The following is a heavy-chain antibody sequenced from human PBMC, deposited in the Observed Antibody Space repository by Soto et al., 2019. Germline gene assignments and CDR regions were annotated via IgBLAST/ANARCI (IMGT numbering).Heavy chain of an antibody. CDR1: GGSISTSNW. CDR3: ARGGVYYDSIGYYGGHYFDY. Sequence: PSETLSLTCAVSGGSISTSNWWSWVRQPPGKGLEWIGEVYRTGSTNYNPSLESRVIVSVDKSKNQFSLKLTSVTAADTAVYYCARGGVYYDSIGYYGGHYFDYWGQGTPVTVSS. J-gene: IGHJ4*02. D-gene: IGHD3-22*01. CDR2: VYRTGST. V-gene: IGHV4-4*02.